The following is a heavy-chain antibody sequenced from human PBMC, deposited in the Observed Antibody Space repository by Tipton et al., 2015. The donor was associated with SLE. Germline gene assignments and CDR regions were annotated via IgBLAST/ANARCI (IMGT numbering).Heavy chain of an antibody. CDR2: IYYSGST. J-gene: IGHJ4*02. V-gene: IGHV4-59*01. CDR1: GGSISSYY. Sequence: TLSLTCTVSGGSISSYYWSWIRQPPGKGLEWIGYIYYSGSTNYNPSLKSRVTISVDTSKNQFSLKLCSVTAADTAVYFCARGFEELDSWGQGTLVTVSS. CDR3: ARGFEELDS. D-gene: IGHD1-26*01.